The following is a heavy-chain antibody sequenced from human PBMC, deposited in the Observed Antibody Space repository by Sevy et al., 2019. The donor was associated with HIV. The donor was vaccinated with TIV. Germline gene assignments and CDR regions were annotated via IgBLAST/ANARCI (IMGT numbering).Heavy chain of an antibody. D-gene: IGHD3-3*01. CDR2: ISSSGSTI. Sequence: GGSLRLSCAASGFTFSDYYMSWVRQAPGKGLEWVSYISSSGSTIYYADSVKGRFTISRDNGKNSLYLKMNSLRAEDTAVYYCARDPTYYDFWSGYYTGWFDPWGQGTLVTVSS. V-gene: IGHV3-11*01. J-gene: IGHJ5*02. CDR1: GFTFSDYY. CDR3: ARDPTYYDFWSGYYTGWFDP.